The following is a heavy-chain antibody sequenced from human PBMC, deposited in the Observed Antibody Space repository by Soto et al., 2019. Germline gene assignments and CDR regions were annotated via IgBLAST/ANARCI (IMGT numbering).Heavy chain of an antibody. Sequence: SETLSHTCPVSGVSISSYYWSWIRQPPGKGLEWIGYIYYSGSTNYNPSLKSRVTISVDTSKNQFSLKLNSVTAADTAVYYCARGSEAARPLDYWGQGTLVTVSS. J-gene: IGHJ4*02. CDR2: IYYSGST. CDR3: ARGSEAARPLDY. D-gene: IGHD6-6*01. V-gene: IGHV4-59*01. CDR1: GVSISSYY.